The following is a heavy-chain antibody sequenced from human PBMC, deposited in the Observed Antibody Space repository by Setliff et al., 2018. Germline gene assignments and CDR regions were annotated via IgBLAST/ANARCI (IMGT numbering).Heavy chain of an antibody. J-gene: IGHJ3*02. Sequence: PSETLSLTCTVSGDSISSYYWNWIRQPPGKGLEWIGYMYDSGSANYNPSLKSRVTISVDTSKNQFSLRLTSVTAADTAVYYCARGECTNDVCYESDAFDIWGQGTMVTVSS. CDR1: GDSISSYY. D-gene: IGHD2-8*01. CDR3: ARGECTNDVCYESDAFDI. CDR2: MYDSGSA. V-gene: IGHV4-59*12.